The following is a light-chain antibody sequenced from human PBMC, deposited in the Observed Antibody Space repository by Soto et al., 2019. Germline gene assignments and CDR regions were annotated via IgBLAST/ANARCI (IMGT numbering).Light chain of an antibody. Sequence: AIRMTQSPSAISTSTGDRVNITCRASQGISSYLAWYQQKTGKAPKLLIYAASTLQSGVPSRFSGSGSGTDFTLTISCLQSEDFATYYCQQYYSYPITFGQGTRLEIK. CDR3: QQYYSYPIT. V-gene: IGKV1-8*01. J-gene: IGKJ5*01. CDR1: QGISSY. CDR2: AAS.